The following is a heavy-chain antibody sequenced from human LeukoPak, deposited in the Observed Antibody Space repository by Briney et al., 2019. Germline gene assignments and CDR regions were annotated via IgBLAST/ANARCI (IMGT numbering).Heavy chain of an antibody. Sequence: GRFLRLSCAASGFTFSNYGMHWVRQTPGKGLEWVSAISGSGGSTYYADSVKGRFTISRDNSKNTLYLQMNSLRAEDTAVYYCAKVDLPSGSAAGDAFDIWGQGTMVTVSS. D-gene: IGHD1-26*01. CDR2: ISGSGGST. CDR3: AKVDLPSGSAAGDAFDI. V-gene: IGHV3-23*01. J-gene: IGHJ3*02. CDR1: GFTFSNYG.